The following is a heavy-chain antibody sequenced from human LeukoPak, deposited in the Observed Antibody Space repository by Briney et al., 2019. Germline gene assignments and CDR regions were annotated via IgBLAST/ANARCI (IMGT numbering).Heavy chain of an antibody. CDR1: GFTFSSYW. CDR2: IKQDGSEK. CDR3: AREGGYVKGGWPDY. D-gene: IGHD6-19*01. Sequence: PGGSLRLSCAASGFTFSSYWMSWVRQAPGKGLEWVANIKQDGSEKYYVDSVKGRFTISRDNAKNSLYLQMNSLRAEDTAVYYCAREGGYVKGGWPDYWGQGTLVIVSS. J-gene: IGHJ4*02. V-gene: IGHV3-7*01.